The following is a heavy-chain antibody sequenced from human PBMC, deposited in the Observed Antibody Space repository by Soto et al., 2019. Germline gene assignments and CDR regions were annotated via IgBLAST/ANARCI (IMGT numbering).Heavy chain of an antibody. CDR3: AKDRDDFWSGSPTWFDP. CDR2: ISGSGGST. CDR1: GFTFSSYA. Sequence: GGSLRLSCAASGFTFSSYAMSWVRQAPRKGLEWVSAISGSGGSTYYADSVKGRFTISRDNSKNTLYLQMNSLRAEDTAVYYCAKDRDDFWSGSPTWFDPWGQGALLTVSS. J-gene: IGHJ5*02. V-gene: IGHV3-23*01. D-gene: IGHD3-3*01.